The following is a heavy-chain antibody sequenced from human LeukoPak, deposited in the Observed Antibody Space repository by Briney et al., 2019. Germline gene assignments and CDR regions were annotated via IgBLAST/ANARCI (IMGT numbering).Heavy chain of an antibody. V-gene: IGHV4-61*02. CDR3: ARLKKGSTFDY. Sequence: SETLSLTCTVSGGSISSGSYYWSWIWQPAGKGLEWIGRIYTSGSTNYNPSLKSRVTISVDTSKNQFSLKLSSVTAADTAVYYCARLKKGSTFDYWGQGTLVTVSS. J-gene: IGHJ4*02. CDR1: GGSISSGSYY. CDR2: IYTSGST. D-gene: IGHD5/OR15-5a*01.